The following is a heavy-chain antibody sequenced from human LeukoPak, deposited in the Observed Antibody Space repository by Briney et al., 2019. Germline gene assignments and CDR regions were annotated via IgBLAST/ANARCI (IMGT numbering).Heavy chain of an antibody. CDR2: ISYDGSNK. D-gene: IGHD3-3*01. CDR3: ARSPTIFGVVIYYYFDY. CDR1: GFTFSSYW. J-gene: IGHJ4*02. Sequence: PGGSLRLSCVASGFTFSSYWMHWVRQAPGKGLEWVAVISYDGSNKYYADSVKGRFTISRDNSKNTLYLQMNSLRAEDTAVYYCARSPTIFGVVIYYYFDYWGQGTLVTVSS. V-gene: IGHV3-30-3*01.